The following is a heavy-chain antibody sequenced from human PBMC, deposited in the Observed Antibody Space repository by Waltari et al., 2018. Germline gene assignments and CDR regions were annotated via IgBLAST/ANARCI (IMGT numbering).Heavy chain of an antibody. V-gene: IGHV3-66*02. CDR3: ARNPRYDSPD. J-gene: IGHJ4*02. CDR2: IYSGGYT. CDR1: GFTVSNNY. Sequence: EVQLAESGGGLVQPGGSLRISCAAYGFTVSNNYMSWVRQAPGKGLEWFSLIYSGGYTQYADSVKGRFTISRDNSKNTLYLQMNSLRVEDTAVYYCARNPRYDSPDWGQGTLVTVSS. D-gene: IGHD3-22*01.